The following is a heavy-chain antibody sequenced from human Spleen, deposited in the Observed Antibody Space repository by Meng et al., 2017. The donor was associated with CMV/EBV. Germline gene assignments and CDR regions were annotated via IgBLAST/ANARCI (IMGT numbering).Heavy chain of an antibody. Sequence: GESLKISCSGFNFRSYGLHWVRQSPGKGLQWVAFIRSDGLSRYADSVKGRFTISRDNSKNSLYLQMSSLTIEDTATYYCAKDADSTLTMSGNLIKNDLAYWGQGTLVTVSS. D-gene: IGHD4-17*01. J-gene: IGHJ4*02. CDR1: GFNFRSYG. CDR3: AKDADSTLTMSGNLIKNDLAY. V-gene: IGHV3-30*02. CDR2: IRSDGLSR.